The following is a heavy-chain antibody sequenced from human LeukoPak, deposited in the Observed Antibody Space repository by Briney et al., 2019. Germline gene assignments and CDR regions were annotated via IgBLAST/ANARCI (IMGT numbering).Heavy chain of an antibody. Sequence: ASVKVSCKASGYTFTGYYMHWVRQAPGQGLEWMGWINPNSGGTNYAQKFQGRVTMTRDTSISTAYMELSRLRSDDTAVYYCARDLEEWELLSDLHYWGQGTLVTVSS. CDR2: INPNSGGT. D-gene: IGHD1-26*01. CDR1: GYTFTGYY. J-gene: IGHJ4*02. V-gene: IGHV1-2*02. CDR3: ARDLEEWELLSDLHY.